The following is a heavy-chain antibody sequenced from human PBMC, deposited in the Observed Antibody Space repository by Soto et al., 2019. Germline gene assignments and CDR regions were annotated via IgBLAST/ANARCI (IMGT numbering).Heavy chain of an antibody. V-gene: IGHV4-59*08. CDR3: ASYSSSSSLDY. Sequence: SEIQSLTYTFAGGSISSYYWSLIRQPPGKGLEWIGYIYYSGSTNYNPSLKSRVTISVDTSKNQFSLKLSSVTAADTAVYDCASYSSSSSLDYWGQGTLVTVSS. J-gene: IGHJ4*02. D-gene: IGHD6-6*01. CDR2: IYYSGST. CDR1: GGSISSYY.